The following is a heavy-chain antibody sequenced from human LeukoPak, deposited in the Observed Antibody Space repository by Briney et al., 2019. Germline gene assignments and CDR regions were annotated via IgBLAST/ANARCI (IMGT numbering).Heavy chain of an antibody. CDR2: ISSSSSYI. CDR3: ARDIIRVGAYDSSGYPFDY. D-gene: IGHD3-22*01. V-gene: IGHV3-21*01. J-gene: IGHJ4*02. CDR1: GFTFSSYS. Sequence: PGGSLRLSCAASGFTFSSYSMNWVRQAPGEGLEWVSSISSSSSYIYYADPVKGRFTISRDNAKNSLYLQMNSLRAEDTAVYYCARDIIRVGAYDSSGYPFDYWGQGTLVTVSS.